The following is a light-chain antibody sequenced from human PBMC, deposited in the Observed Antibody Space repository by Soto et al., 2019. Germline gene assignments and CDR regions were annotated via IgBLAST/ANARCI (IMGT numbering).Light chain of an antibody. CDR1: QSLLHSNGYNY. V-gene: IGKV2-28*01. J-gene: IGKJ1*01. CDR2: LGS. CDR3: MQALQTPWT. Sequence: DIVMTQSPLSLPVTPGEPASISCRSSQSLLHSNGYNYLDWYLEKPGQSPQLLIYLGSNRASGVPDRFSGRGSGTYFTLKISRVEAEDVGVYYCMQALQTPWTFGQGTKVEIK.